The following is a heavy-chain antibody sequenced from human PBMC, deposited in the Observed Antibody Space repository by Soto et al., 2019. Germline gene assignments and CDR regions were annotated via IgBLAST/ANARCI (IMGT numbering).Heavy chain of an antibody. CDR1: GYSFTSLD. CDR3: ARGVTAGVDY. CDR2: MQPSSGRT. V-gene: IGHV1-8*01. Sequence: QVQLVQSGAEVREPGASVKVSCKASGYSFTSLDINWVRQTTGQGLEWMGWMQPSSGRTGYAQKFQGRVNMTRDTSINTAYMELSSLTSDDTAFYYCARGVTAGVDYWGQVTLVTASS. D-gene: IGHD1-26*01. J-gene: IGHJ4*02.